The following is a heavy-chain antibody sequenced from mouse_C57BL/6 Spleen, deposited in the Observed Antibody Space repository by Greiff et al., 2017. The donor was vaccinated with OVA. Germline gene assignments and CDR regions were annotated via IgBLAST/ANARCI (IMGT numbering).Heavy chain of an antibody. J-gene: IGHJ3*01. CDR1: GFTFSSYA. V-gene: IGHV5-4*01. CDR3: ARDGGYDRTWFAY. Sequence: EVNVVESGGGLVKPGGSLKLSCAASGFTFSSYAMSWVRQTPEKRLEWVATISDGGSYTYYPDNVKGRFTISRDNAKNDLYLQMSHLKSEDTAMYYCARDGGYDRTWFAYWGQGTLVTVSA. D-gene: IGHD2-12*01. CDR2: ISDGGSYT.